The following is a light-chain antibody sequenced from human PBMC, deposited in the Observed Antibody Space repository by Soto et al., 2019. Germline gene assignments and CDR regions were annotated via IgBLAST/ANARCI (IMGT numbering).Light chain of an antibody. CDR1: QSLNSNY. V-gene: IGKV3-20*01. CDR2: DTF. J-gene: IGKJ5*01. Sequence: EIVLTQSPGTLSLSPGERATLSCRASQSLNSNYLAWHQQKPGQAPRLLIYDTFSRATGIPDRFSGSGSGTDFTLTISRLEPEDFAVYYCQQYGSSQITFGQGTRLEIK. CDR3: QQYGSSQIT.